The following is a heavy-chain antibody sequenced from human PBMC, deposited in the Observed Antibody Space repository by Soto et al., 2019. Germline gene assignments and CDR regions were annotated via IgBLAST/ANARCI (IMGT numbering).Heavy chain of an antibody. CDR3: WGEGGIATLHAWFDH. V-gene: IGHV1-18*01. J-gene: IGHJ5*02. CDR1: GYAFTSYP. D-gene: IGHD6-13*01. CDR2: ISVYNGET. Sequence: QIQLVQSGPEVKTPGASVKVSCKTSGYAFTSYPITWARQAPGQGLEWMGWISVYNGETKYANKFQGRVTMTTDTSTKTTYMELSNLRTDDTAVYYCWGEGGIATLHAWFDHWGQGTLVTVYS.